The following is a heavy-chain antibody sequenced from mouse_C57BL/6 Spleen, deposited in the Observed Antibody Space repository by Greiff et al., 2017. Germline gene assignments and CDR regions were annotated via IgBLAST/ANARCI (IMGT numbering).Heavy chain of an antibody. CDR1: GFTFSSYT. D-gene: IGHD1-1*01. Sequence: EVKLVESGGGLVKPGGSLKLSCAASGFTFSSYTMSWVRQTPEKRLEWVATISGGGGNTYYPDSVKGRFTISRDNAKNTLYLQMSSLRSEDTALYYCARQGFITTVVEGLYCDYWGQGTTLTVSS. CDR3: ARQGFITTVVEGLYCDY. J-gene: IGHJ2*01. CDR2: ISGGGGNT. V-gene: IGHV5-9*01.